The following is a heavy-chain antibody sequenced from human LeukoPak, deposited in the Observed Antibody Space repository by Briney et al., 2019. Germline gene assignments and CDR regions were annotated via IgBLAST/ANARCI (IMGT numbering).Heavy chain of an antibody. J-gene: IGHJ4*02. CDR2: ISSSGDTT. V-gene: IGHV3-21*01. Sequence: GGSLRLSRAASGFTFSTYTMNWVRQAPGKGLEWVSSISSSGDTTHYADSLKGRFTISRDNAKNSLYLQMNSLRAEDTAVYYCLRGDNRDYWGQGTLVTVSS. D-gene: IGHD3-22*01. CDR1: GFTFSTYT. CDR3: LRGDNRDY.